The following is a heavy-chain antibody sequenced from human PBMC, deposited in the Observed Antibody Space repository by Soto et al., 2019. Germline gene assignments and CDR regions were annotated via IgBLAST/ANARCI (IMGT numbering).Heavy chain of an antibody. Sequence: QVKLVESGGGVVQPGRSLRLSCAASGFTFSSLAMHWVRQAPGKGLEWVAVISSDGGNKYYADSVKGRFTISRDNSKNTLSLQVDSLRPEDTAIYYCARKWRITGTTGRTNLDYFDYWGQGTLVTVSS. J-gene: IGHJ4*02. D-gene: IGHD1-20*01. CDR1: GFTFSSLA. CDR3: ARKWRITGTTGRTNLDYFDY. CDR2: ISSDGGNK. V-gene: IGHV3-30-3*01.